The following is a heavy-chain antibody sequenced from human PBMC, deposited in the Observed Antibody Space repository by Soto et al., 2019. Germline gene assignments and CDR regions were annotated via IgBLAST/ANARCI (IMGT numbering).Heavy chain of an antibody. J-gene: IGHJ4*02. CDR1: GFTFISYW. V-gene: IGHV3-7*03. CDR3: VRDSRAFQPR. Sequence: GGSLRLSCEVPGFTFISYWMSWIRQPPGKGLEWVANIKQDGSETHYVDSVKGRFTISRDNAKNLLFLQMKSLRVEDTAVYYCVRDSRAFQPRWGQGTLVTVSS. D-gene: IGHD2-2*01. CDR2: IKQDGSET.